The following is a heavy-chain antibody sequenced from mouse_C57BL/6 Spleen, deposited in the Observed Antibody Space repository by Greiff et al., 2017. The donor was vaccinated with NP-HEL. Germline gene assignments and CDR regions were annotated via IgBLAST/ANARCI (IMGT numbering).Heavy chain of an antibody. CDR2: IWGGGST. Sequence: QVHVKQSGPGLVAPSQSLSITCTVSGFSLTSYGVDWVRQPPGKGLEWLGVIWGGGSTNYNSALMSRLSISKDNSKSQVFLKMNSRQTDDTAMYYCAKREYQAWFAYWGQGTLVTVSA. V-gene: IGHV2-9*01. J-gene: IGHJ3*01. CDR1: GFSLTSYG. CDR3: AKREYQAWFAY. D-gene: IGHD2-10*02.